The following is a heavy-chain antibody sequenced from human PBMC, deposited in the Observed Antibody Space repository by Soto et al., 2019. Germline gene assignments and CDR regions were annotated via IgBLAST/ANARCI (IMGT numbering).Heavy chain of an antibody. J-gene: IGHJ4*02. D-gene: IGHD6-19*01. CDR2: ISSSSSYI. CDR3: ARDRKEWLVVSGHYYFDY. V-gene: IGHV3-21*01. CDR1: GFTFSSYS. Sequence: NPGGSLRLSCAASGFTFSSYSMNWVRQAPGKGLEWVSSISSSSSYIYYADSVKGRFTISRDNAKNSLYLQMNSLRAEDTAVYYCARDRKEWLVVSGHYYFDYWGQGTLVTVSS.